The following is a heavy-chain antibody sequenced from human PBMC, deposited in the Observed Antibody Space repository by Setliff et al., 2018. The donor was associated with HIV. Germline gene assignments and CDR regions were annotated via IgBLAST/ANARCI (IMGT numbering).Heavy chain of an antibody. CDR3: ARGPIDDSRYFDY. V-gene: IGHV1-24*01. CDR2: FDPELGET. CDR1: GYTLTKLS. D-gene: IGHD2-15*01. Sequence: EASVKVSCKVSGYTLTKLSMHWVRQAPEKGLEWMGGFDPELGETFFAQKFRGRVTFSADESTNTAHMDVTNLRPEDTAVYYCARGPIDDSRYFDYWGQGTLVTVSS. J-gene: IGHJ4*02.